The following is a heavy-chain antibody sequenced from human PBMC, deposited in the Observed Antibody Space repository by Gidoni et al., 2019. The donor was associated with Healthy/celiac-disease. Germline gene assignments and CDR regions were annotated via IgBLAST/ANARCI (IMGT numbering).Heavy chain of an antibody. J-gene: IGHJ4*02. CDR2: ISWNSGSI. Sequence: EVQLVESGGGLVQPGRSLRLSCAASGFTFDDYAMHWVRQAPGKGLEWVSGISWNSGSIGYADSVKGRFTISRDNAKNSLYLQMNSLRAEDTALYYCAKDPTEWWEPTNFDYWGQGTLVTVSS. CDR1: GFTFDDYA. CDR3: AKDPTEWWEPTNFDY. D-gene: IGHD2-15*01. V-gene: IGHV3-9*01.